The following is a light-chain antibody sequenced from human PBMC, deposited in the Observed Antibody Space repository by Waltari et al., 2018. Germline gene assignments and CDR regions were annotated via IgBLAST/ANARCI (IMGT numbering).Light chain of an antibody. CDR3: QQYYTNPFT. J-gene: IGKJ2*01. CDR2: WAF. CDR1: HNILDSSNNKHH. Sequence: DIVMTQSPDSLAVSLGERATINCKSSHNILDSSNNKHHLAWYRQRPGQPPQVVIYWAFSRESGVPDRFTGSGSGTDFTLTISSLQADDVAVYYCQQYYTNPFTFGQGTKLEIK. V-gene: IGKV4-1*01.